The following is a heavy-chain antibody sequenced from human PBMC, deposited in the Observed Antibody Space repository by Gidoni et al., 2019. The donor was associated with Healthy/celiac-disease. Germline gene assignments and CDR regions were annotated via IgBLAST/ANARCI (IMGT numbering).Heavy chain of an antibody. V-gene: IGHV3-53*01. CDR3: AVDTAMDSEERYFDY. J-gene: IGHJ4*02. CDR1: GFTVSSNY. CDR2: IYSGGST. D-gene: IGHD5-18*01. Sequence: EVQLVESGGGLIQPGGSLRLSCAASGFTVSSNYMRWVRQAPGKGLEWVSVIYSGGSTYYADSVKGRFTISRDNSKNTLYLQMNSLRAEDTAVYYCAVDTAMDSEERYFDYWGQGTLVTVSS.